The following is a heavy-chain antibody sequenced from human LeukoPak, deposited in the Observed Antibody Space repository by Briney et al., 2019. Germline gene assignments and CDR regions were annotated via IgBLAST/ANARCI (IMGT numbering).Heavy chain of an antibody. CDR2: ISGSGGST. J-gene: IGHJ4*02. V-gene: IGHV3-23*01. Sequence: GGSLRLSCAASGFTFSSYAMSWVRQAPGKGLEWVSAISGSGGSTYYADSVKRRFTISGDNSKNTLYLQMNSLRAEDTAVYYCAILPDTAMVPYFDYWGQGTLVTVSS. D-gene: IGHD5-18*01. CDR3: AILPDTAMVPYFDY. CDR1: GFTFSSYA.